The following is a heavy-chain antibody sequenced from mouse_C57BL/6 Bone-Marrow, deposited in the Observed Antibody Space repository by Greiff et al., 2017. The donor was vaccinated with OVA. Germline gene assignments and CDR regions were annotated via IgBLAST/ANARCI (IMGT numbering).Heavy chain of an antibody. CDR3: AIYGSNAMDY. V-gene: IGHV1-4*01. CDR2: INPSSGYT. J-gene: IGHJ4*01. D-gene: IGHD1-1*01. Sequence: QVQLQQSGAELARPGASVKMSCKASGYTFTSYTMHWVKQRPGQGLEWIGYINPSSGYTKYNQKFKDKATLTADKSSSTAYMQLSSLTYEDSAVYYCAIYGSNAMDYWGQGTSVTVSS. CDR1: GYTFTSYT.